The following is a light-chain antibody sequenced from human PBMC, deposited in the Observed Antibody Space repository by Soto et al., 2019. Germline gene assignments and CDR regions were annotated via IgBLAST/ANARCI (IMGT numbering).Light chain of an antibody. CDR1: SSDVGGFNS. V-gene: IGLV2-14*03. CDR3: SSYTSTMTNV. J-gene: IGLJ1*01. CDR2: DVV. Sequence: QSVLTQPASGSGSPGQSITISCTGTSSDVGGFNSVSWYQLRPGTAPKLILYDVVDRPSGVSYRFSGSKSGNTASLTISGLQAAHEADYFCSSYTSTMTNVFGSGTTVTV.